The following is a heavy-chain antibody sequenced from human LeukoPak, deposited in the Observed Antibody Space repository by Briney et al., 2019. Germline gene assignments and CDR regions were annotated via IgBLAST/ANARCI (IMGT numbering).Heavy chain of an antibody. Sequence: PGGSLRLSCAASGFTFSSYSMHWVRQAPGKGLEWVSSISTSSSYIYYADSVKGRFTISRDNARNSLYLQMNTLRAEDTAVYSCARGADGVSSNSRGWFDPWGQETLVTVSS. V-gene: IGHV3-21*01. CDR3: ARGADGVSSNSRGWFDP. CDR1: GFTFSSYS. CDR2: ISTSSSYI. J-gene: IGHJ5*02. D-gene: IGHD2-15*01.